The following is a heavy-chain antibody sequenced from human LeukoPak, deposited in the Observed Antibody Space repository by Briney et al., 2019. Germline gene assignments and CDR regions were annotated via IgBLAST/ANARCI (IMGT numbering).Heavy chain of an antibody. V-gene: IGHV1-2*06. D-gene: IGHD2-2*01. J-gene: IGHJ4*02. CDR3: TRTWWTEACSSSSCLTPDFDY. CDR2: INSNSGAT. Sequence: ASVTVSCRPSGYTFINYQIHWVRQAPDQGLEWMGRINSNSGATVFAQKFQGRVTMTRDTSINTVYMELSSLEFDDTAVYYCTRTWWTEACSSSSCLTPDFDYWGQGTPVTVSS. CDR1: GYTFINYQ.